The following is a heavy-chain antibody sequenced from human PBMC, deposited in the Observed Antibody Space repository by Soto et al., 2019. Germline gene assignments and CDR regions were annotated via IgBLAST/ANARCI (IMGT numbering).Heavy chain of an antibody. CDR3: AAGYSSSWYVGY. V-gene: IGHV1-58*01. J-gene: IGHJ4*02. CDR2: IVVGSGNT. Sequence: SVKVSCKASGFTFTSSAVQWVRQARGQRLEWIGWIVVGSGNTNYAQKFQERVTITRDMSTSTAYMELSSLRSEDTAVYYCAAGYSSSWYVGYWGQGTLVTVSS. CDR1: GFTFTSSA. D-gene: IGHD6-13*01.